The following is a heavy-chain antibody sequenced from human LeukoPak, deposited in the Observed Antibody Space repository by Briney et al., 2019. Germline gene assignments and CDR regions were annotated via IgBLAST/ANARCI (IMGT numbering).Heavy chain of an antibody. CDR1: AGAITSYY. CDR3: ASFRWSGSYYAYFDY. CDR2: IYDSGST. Sequence: SETLPLTCTVSAGAITSYYWSWIRQPPGKGLEWIGYIYDSGSTNYNPSLKSRVTISVDTSKNQFSLKLSSVTAADTAVYYCASFRWSGSYYAYFDYWGQGTLVTVSS. J-gene: IGHJ4*02. V-gene: IGHV4-59*01. D-gene: IGHD1-26*01.